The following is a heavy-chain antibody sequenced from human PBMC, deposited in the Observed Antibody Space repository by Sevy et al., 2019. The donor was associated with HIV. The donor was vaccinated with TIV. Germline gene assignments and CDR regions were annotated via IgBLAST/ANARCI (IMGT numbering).Heavy chain of an antibody. CDR3: ASPTVVVPAAMPPNYYYGMDV. D-gene: IGHD2-2*01. V-gene: IGHV3-48*02. J-gene: IGHJ6*02. CDR1: GFTFSSYS. CDR2: ISSSSSTI. Sequence: GGSLRLSCAASGFTFSSYSMNWVRQAPGKGLEWVSYISSSSSTIYYADSVKGRFTIARDNAKNSLYLQMNSLRDEDTAVYYCASPTVVVPAAMPPNYYYGMDVWGQGTTVTVSS.